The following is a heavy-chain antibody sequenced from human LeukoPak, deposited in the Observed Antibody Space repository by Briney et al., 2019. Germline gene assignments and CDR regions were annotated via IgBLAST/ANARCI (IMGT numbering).Heavy chain of an antibody. D-gene: IGHD6-19*01. J-gene: IGHJ6*02. CDR1: GYTFTSYY. V-gene: IGHV1-46*01. CDR2: INPSGGST. Sequence: ASVTVSCKASGYTFTSYYMHWVRQAPGQGLEWMGIINPSGGSTSYAQKFQGRVTMTRDTSTSTVYMELSSLRSEDTAVYYCARDQWLGGLYYSGMDVWGQGTTVTVSS. CDR3: ARDQWLGGLYYSGMDV.